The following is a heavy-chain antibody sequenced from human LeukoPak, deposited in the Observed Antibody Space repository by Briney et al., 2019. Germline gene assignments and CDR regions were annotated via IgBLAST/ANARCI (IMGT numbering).Heavy chain of an antibody. J-gene: IGHJ4*02. Sequence: PSETLSLTCTVSGYSISSGYYWGWIRQPPGKGLEWIGSIYHSGSTYYNPSLKSRVTISVDTSKNQFSLKLSSVTAADTAVYYCARGQWELLWGQGTLVTVSS. D-gene: IGHD1-26*01. V-gene: IGHV4-38-2*02. CDR3: ARGQWELL. CDR1: GYSISSGYY. CDR2: IYHSGST.